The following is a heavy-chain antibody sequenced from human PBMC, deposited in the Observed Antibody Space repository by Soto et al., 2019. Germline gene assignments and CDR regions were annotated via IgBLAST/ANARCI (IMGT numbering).Heavy chain of an antibody. V-gene: IGHV4-34*01. J-gene: IGHJ6*02. CDR3: ARDLGVTTYFYYYYYGMDV. D-gene: IGHD4-17*01. Sequence: SETLSLTCAVYGGSFSGYYWSWIRQPPGKGLEFIGEINHIGSTDYNPSLKSRVTISVDTSKNQFSLKLSSVTAADTAVYYFARDLGVTTYFYYYYYGMDVWGQGTTVTVS. CDR1: GGSFSGYY. CDR2: INHIGST.